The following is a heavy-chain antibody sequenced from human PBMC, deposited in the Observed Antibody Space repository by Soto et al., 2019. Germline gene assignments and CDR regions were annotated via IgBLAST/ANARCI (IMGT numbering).Heavy chain of an antibody. J-gene: IGHJ6*02. CDR3: ARVVTPTLRYFDWLSYYYYGMDV. CDR2: INPNSGGT. Sequence: ASVKVSCKASGYTFTGYYMNWVRQAPGQGLEWMGWINPNSGGTNYAQKFQGRVTMTRDTSISTAYMELSRLRSDDTAVYYCARVVTPTLRYFDWLSYYYYGMDVWGQGTTVTVSS. CDR1: GYTFTGYY. V-gene: IGHV1-2*02. D-gene: IGHD3-9*01.